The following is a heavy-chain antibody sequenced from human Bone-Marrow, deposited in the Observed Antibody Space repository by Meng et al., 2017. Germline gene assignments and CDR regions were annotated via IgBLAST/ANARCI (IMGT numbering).Heavy chain of an antibody. CDR2: TSGSGGSK. CDR1: GFTFSSYA. Sequence: GESLKISCAVSGFTFSSYAMSWVRQAPGKGLEWVSATSGSGGSKYYADSVKGRFTISRDNSKNTLYLQMNSLRADDTAIYYCAKVLGTGWAIFDYWGQGTLVTVSS. D-gene: IGHD6-19*01. V-gene: IGHV3-23*01. J-gene: IGHJ4*02. CDR3: AKVLGTGWAIFDY.